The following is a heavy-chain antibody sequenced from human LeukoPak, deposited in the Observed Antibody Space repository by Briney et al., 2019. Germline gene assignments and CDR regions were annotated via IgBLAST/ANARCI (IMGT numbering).Heavy chain of an antibody. CDR1: GFTFSDYY. CDR3: ARTDDPGVVAGTGVDY. CDR2: ISSSGSTI. V-gene: IGHV3-11*01. J-gene: IGHJ4*02. D-gene: IGHD6-19*01. Sequence: PGGSLRLSCAASGFTFSDYYMSWIRQAPGRGLEWVSYISSSGSTIYSTDSVKGRFTISRDNGKNSLYLQMNSLRADDTAVYYCARTDDPGVVAGTGVDYWGQGTLVTVSP.